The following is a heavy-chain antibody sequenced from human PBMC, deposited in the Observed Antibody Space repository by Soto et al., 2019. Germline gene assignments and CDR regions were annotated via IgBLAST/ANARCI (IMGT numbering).Heavy chain of an antibody. CDR3: ARDGLSSSSSFDY. J-gene: IGHJ4*02. V-gene: IGHV5-51*01. Sequence: PGESLKISCKGSGYSFTSYWISWVRRMPGKGLEWMGIIYPGDSDTKYSPSFQGQVTMSADKSISTAYLQWNSLKASDTAMYYCARDGLSSSSSFDYWGQGTLVTVSS. CDR1: GYSFTSYW. CDR2: IYPGDSDT. D-gene: IGHD6-6*01.